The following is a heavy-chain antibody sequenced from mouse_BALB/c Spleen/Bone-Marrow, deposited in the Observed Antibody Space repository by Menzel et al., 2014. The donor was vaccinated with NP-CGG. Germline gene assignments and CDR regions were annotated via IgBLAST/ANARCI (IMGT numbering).Heavy chain of an antibody. Sequence: EVQLQQSGAELVKPGASVKLSCTASGFNIKDTYMHWVKQRPEQGLEWIERIDPANGNTKYDPKFQGKATITADTSSNTTNLQISSLTAEDSAVYYYARLNLFAYWGQGTLVTVSA. D-gene: IGHD1-3*01. V-gene: IGHV14-3*02. CDR2: IDPANGNT. CDR1: GFNIKDTY. J-gene: IGHJ3*01. CDR3: ARLNLFAY.